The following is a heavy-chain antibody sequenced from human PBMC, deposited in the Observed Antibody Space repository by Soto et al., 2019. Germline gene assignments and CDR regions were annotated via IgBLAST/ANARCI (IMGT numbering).Heavy chain of an antibody. D-gene: IGHD5-18*01. Sequence: ASVKVSCKASGYTFTSYGIIWVRHAPRQGLEWMGWISADNGNTNYAEKLQGRVTMTTDKSTSTAYMELRSLRSDDTAVYYCAGVDTAMVRLDYWGQGTLVTVSS. CDR3: AGVDTAMVRLDY. J-gene: IGHJ4*02. CDR1: GYTFTSYG. V-gene: IGHV1-18*04. CDR2: ISADNGNT.